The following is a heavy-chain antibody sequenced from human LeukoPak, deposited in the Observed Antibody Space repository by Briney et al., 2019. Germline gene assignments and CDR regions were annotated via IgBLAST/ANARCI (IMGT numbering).Heavy chain of an antibody. CDR1: GYTFTGYY. CDR2: INPNSGGT. CDR3: ASHYGSGSQNRYNWFDP. J-gene: IGHJ5*02. Sequence: ASVKVSCKAPGYTFTGYYIHWVRQAPGQGLEWMGRINPNSGGTNYAQKFQGRFTMTRDTSISTAYMELSSLRSDDTAVYYCASHYGSGSQNRYNWFDPWGQGTLVTVSS. D-gene: IGHD3-10*01. V-gene: IGHV1-2*06.